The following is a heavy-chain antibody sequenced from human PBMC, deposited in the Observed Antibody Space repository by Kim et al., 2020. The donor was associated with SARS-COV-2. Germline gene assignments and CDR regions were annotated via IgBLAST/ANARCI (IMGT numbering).Heavy chain of an antibody. Sequence: ADSVKGRFTISRANAKNSLYLQMNSLSAEDTAVYYCARDWGYSSSSCFDYWGQGTLVTVSS. CDR3: ARDWGYSSSSCFDY. J-gene: IGHJ4*02. V-gene: IGHV3-21*01. D-gene: IGHD6-6*01.